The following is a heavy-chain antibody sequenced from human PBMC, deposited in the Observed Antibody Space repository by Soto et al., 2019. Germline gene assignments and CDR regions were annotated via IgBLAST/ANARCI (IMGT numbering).Heavy chain of an antibody. V-gene: IGHV4-38-2*01. J-gene: IGHJ4*02. Sequence: SETLSLTCAVSGYSISSGYYWGWIRQPPGKGLEWIGSIYHSGSTYYNPSLKGRVTISVDTSKNQFSLKLSSVTAADTAVYYCARHYYDSSGYNFDYWGQGTLVTVSS. CDR2: IYHSGST. D-gene: IGHD3-22*01. CDR3: ARHYYDSSGYNFDY. CDR1: GYSISSGYY.